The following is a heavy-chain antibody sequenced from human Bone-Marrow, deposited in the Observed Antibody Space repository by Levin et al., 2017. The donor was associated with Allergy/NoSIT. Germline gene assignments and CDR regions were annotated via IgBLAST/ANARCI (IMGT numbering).Heavy chain of an antibody. CDR1: GGSISSSSYY. J-gene: IGHJ3*02. Sequence: SETLSLTCTVSGGSISSSSYYWGWIRQPPGKGLEWIGSIYYSGSTYYNPSLKSRVTISVDTSKNQFSLKLSSVTAADTAVYYCARANGGWYVAAAFDIWGQGTMVTVSS. V-gene: IGHV4-39*07. CDR3: ARANGGWYVAAAFDI. D-gene: IGHD6-19*01. CDR2: IYYSGST.